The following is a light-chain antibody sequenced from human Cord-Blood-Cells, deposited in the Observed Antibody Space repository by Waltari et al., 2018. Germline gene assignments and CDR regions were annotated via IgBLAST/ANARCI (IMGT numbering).Light chain of an antibody. CDR2: AAS. V-gene: IGKV1-39*01. Sequence: DIQMTQSPSSLSASVGDRVTITCRASQSISSYLNWYQQKPGKAPKLLLYAASSLQSGVPSRFSGSGSVTDFTLTISSLQPEDVATYYCQQSYSTPRTFGQGTKVEIK. CDR1: QSISSY. CDR3: QQSYSTPRT. J-gene: IGKJ1*01.